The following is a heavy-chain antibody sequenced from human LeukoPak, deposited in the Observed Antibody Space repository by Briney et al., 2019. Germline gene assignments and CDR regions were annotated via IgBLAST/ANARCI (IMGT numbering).Heavy chain of an antibody. V-gene: IGHV1-2*02. CDR1: GYTFTGYY. CDR3: ATDREVD. Sequence: ASVKVSCKASGYTFTGYYMHWVRQAPGQGLEWMGWINPNSGGTNYAQKFQGRVTMTEDTSTDTAYMELSSLRSEDTAVYYCATDREVDWGQGTLVTVSS. J-gene: IGHJ4*02. CDR2: INPNSGGT. D-gene: IGHD1-26*01.